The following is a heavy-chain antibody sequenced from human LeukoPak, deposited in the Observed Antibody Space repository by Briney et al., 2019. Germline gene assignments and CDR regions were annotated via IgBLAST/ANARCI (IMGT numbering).Heavy chain of an antibody. J-gene: IGHJ6*02. CDR2: IYYSGST. Sequence: PSETLSLTCTVSGGSINSYYWSWIRQPPGKGLEWIGYIYYSGSTHYNPSLKSRVTISVDTSKNQFSLKLSSVTAADTAVYYCARQEYYYYGMDVWGQGSTVTVSS. CDR1: GGSINSYY. V-gene: IGHV4-59*08. CDR3: ARQEYYYYGMDV.